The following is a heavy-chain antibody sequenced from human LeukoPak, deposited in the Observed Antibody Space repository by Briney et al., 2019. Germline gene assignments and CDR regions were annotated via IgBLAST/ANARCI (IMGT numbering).Heavy chain of an antibody. D-gene: IGHD3-16*01. Sequence: SETLSLTCAVYGGSFSGYYWSWIRQPPGKGLEWIGEINHSGSTNYNPSLKSRVTISVDTSKNQFSLKLSSVTAADTAVYYCARGHLGATTFDYWGQGTLVTVSS. CDR1: GGSFSGYY. CDR3: ARGHLGATTFDY. CDR2: INHSGST. J-gene: IGHJ4*02. V-gene: IGHV4-34*01.